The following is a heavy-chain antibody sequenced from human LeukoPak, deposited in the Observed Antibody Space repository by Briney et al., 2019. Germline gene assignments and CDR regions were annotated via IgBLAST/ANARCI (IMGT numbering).Heavy chain of an antibody. CDR3: ARDQSVGGISGYDYHPRRYGMDV. V-gene: IGHV3-11*01. J-gene: IGHJ6*02. D-gene: IGHD5-12*01. Sequence: GGSLRLSCAASGFTFSDYYMSWIRQAPGKGLEWVSYISSSGSTIYYADSVEGRFTISRDNSKNTLYLQMNSLRAEDTAVYYCARDQSVGGISGYDYHPRRYGMDVWGQGTTVTVSS. CDR2: ISSSGSTI. CDR1: GFTFSDYY.